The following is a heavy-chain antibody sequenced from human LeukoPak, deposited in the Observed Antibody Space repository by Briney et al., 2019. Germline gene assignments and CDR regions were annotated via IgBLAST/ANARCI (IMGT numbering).Heavy chain of an antibody. J-gene: IGHJ4*02. CDR2: IFAGGST. CDR1: GFTVSSIH. D-gene: IGHD3-3*01. V-gene: IGHV3-66*01. Sequence: GGSLRLSCAASGFTVSSIHMSWVRQAPGKGLEWVSVIFAGGSTYYADSVKGRFSFSRDNSKNTLYFHMNSLRAEDTAVYYCARVNRYDLLFDYWGQGTLVTVSS. CDR3: ARVNRYDLLFDY.